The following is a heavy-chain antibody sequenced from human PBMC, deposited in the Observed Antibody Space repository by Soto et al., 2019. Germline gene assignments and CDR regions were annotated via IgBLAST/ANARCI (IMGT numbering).Heavy chain of an antibody. CDR1: GYTFSKYW. CDR3: ARRPIDDSGSSPYFSSFHV. D-gene: IGHD3-3*01. V-gene: IGHV5-51*01. J-gene: IGHJ6*02. CDR2: VYPGDSDT. Sequence: GESLKISCQASGYTFSKYWMAWVRQMPGKGLEYVGIVYPGDSDTRYSPSFQGQVTISVDTSTSTAYMQWNSLKASDSAMYYCARRPIDDSGSSPYFSSFHVWGRGNTVTVFS.